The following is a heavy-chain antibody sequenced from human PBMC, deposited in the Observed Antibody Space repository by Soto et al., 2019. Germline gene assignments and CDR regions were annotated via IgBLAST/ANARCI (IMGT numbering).Heavy chain of an antibody. CDR3: AATSFYYGMEV. CDR1: GYTFTNYW. Sequence: VESLTISCKGSGYTFTNYWIGWVRQMPGKGLEWMGIIYPGDSDTKYNPSFQGQVTISADKSITTTYLQWSSLKASDTAIYYCAATSFYYGMEVWGKGNTVTVSS. J-gene: IGHJ6*04. V-gene: IGHV5-51*01. CDR2: IYPGDSDT. D-gene: IGHD6-6*01.